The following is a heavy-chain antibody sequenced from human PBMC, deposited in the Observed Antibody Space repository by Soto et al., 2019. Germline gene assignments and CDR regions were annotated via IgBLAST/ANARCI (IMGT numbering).Heavy chain of an antibody. D-gene: IGHD6-13*01. V-gene: IGHV3-30*03. CDR1: GFTFSSYG. CDR3: RIAPFDY. Sequence: QVQLVESGGGVVQPGRSLRLSCAASGFTFSSYGMHWVRQVPGKGLEWVAVISYNGSNKYYADSVKARFTISRDNSKNTLYLQMNGLRPEDTAVYYCRIAPFDYWSQGTLLIVSS. CDR2: ISYNGSNK. J-gene: IGHJ4*02.